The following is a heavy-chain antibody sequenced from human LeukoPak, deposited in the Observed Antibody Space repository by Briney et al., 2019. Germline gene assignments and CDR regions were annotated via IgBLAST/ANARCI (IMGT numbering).Heavy chain of an antibody. J-gene: IGHJ4*02. CDR2: ISSSSSYI. V-gene: IGHV3-21*01. CDR3: TSDASTSWRSDY. D-gene: IGHD5/OR15-5a*01. Sequence: GSLRLSCAASGFTFSSYSMNWVRQAPGKGLEWVSSISSSSSYIYYADSVKGRFTISRDNAKNSLYLQMNSLRAEDTAVYYCTSDASTSWRSDYWGQGTLVTVSS. CDR1: GFTFSSYS.